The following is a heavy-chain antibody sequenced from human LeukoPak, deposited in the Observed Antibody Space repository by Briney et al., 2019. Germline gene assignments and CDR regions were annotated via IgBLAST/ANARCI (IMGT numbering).Heavy chain of an antibody. J-gene: IGHJ4*02. CDR1: GFTLRSYA. Sequence: GGSLRLSCAATGFTLRSYAMNWVRQSPGKGLEWVSSISYGDGTAFYAGSVKGRFTVSRDNSRTILYLQMDSLRAEDTAVYYCAKDRGYTGYDSGGIDFWGQGTLVTVSS. V-gene: IGHV3-23*01. D-gene: IGHD5-12*01. CDR3: AKDRGYTGYDSGGIDF. CDR2: ISYGDGTA.